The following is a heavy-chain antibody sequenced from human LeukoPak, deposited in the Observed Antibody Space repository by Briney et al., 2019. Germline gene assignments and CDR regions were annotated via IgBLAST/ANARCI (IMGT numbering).Heavy chain of an antibody. CDR3: ARLAGYCSSTSCYESLGY. J-gene: IGHJ4*02. CDR2: IYPGDSDT. Sequence: GESLKISCKGSGYSFTSYWIGWVRQMPGKGLEWMGIIYPGDSDTRYSPSFQGQVTISADKSISTAYLQWSSLKASDTAMYYCARLAGYCSSTSCYESLGYWGQGTLVTVSS. D-gene: IGHD2-2*01. V-gene: IGHV5-51*01. CDR1: GYSFTSYW.